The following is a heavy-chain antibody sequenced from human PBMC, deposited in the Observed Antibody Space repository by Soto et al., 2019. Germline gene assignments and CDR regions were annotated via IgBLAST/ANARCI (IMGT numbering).Heavy chain of an antibody. CDR2: TYYRSKWYS. J-gene: IGHJ4*02. Sequence: PSHTLSLTFAISGYSVSSYSVVLNFINQSPSGGLEWLGRTYYRSKWYSEYAISVQSRITVNADTSKKQVSLQLDSVTPDDTAVYYCARLIGNSWLEYWGQGTLVTVSS. D-gene: IGHD6-13*01. CDR1: GYSVSSYSVV. V-gene: IGHV6-1*01. CDR3: ARLIGNSWLEY.